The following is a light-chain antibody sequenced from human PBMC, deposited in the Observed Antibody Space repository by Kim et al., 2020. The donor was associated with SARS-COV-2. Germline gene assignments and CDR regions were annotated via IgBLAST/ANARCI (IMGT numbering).Light chain of an antibody. CDR2: AAS. Sequence: DIQLTQSPSFLSASVGDRVTITCRASQGISNGLAWYQQRPGKAPTLLIYAASTLRSGVPSRFSGSGSGTEFSLTISSLQAEDFATYYFQQFCYSPRTFGQGTRLEIK. V-gene: IGKV1-9*01. CDR1: QGISNG. J-gene: IGKJ5*01. CDR3: QQFCYSPRT.